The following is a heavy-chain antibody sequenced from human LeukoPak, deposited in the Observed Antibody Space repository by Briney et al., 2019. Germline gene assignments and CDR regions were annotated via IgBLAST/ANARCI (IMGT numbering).Heavy chain of an antibody. J-gene: IGHJ4*02. D-gene: IGHD5-12*01. V-gene: IGHV1-18*01. Sequence: ASVTVSCKASGYTFTSYGISWVRQAPGQGLEWMGWISAYNGNTNYAQKLQGRVTMTTDTSTSTAYMELRSLRSDDTAVYYCARDLRGYSGYDSNPTFDYWGQGTLVTVSS. CDR2: ISAYNGNT. CDR1: GYTFTSYG. CDR3: ARDLRGYSGYDSNPTFDY.